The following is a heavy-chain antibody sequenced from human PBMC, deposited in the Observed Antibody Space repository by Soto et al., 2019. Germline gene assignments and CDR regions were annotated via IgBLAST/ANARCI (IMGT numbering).Heavy chain of an antibody. J-gene: IGHJ4*02. Sequence: ASVKVSCKASGYTFTSYGISWVRQAPGQGLEWMGWISAYNGNTNYAQKLQGRVTMTTDTSTSTAYMELRSLRSDDTAVYYCAKSGSFFRPSLGYFDYWWQGTLVTGSA. CDR3: AKSGSFFRPSLGYFDY. V-gene: IGHV1-18*04. D-gene: IGHD1-26*01. CDR1: GYTFTSYG. CDR2: ISAYNGNT.